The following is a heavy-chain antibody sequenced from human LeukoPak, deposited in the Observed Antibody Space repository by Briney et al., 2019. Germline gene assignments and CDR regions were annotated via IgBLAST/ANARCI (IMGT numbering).Heavy chain of an antibody. J-gene: IGHJ4*02. Sequence: SETLSLTCTVSGGSISSGDYYWSWIRQPPGKGLGWIGYIYYSGSAYYNPSLKSRVTISVDTSKNQFSLKLSSVTAADTAVYYCARGITGTTWNDYWGQGTLVTVSS. V-gene: IGHV4-30-4*01. CDR3: ARGITGTTWNDY. CDR1: GGSISSGDYY. CDR2: IYYSGSA. D-gene: IGHD1-20*01.